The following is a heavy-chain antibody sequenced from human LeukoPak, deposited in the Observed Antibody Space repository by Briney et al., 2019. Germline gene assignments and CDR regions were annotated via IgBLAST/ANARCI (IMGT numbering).Heavy chain of an antibody. J-gene: IGHJ5*02. D-gene: IGHD5-18*01. CDR3: ARGYRAEYNWFDP. V-gene: IGHV1-2*02. Sequence: ASVTVSCKASGYTFTGYYMHWVRQAPGQGLEWMGWINPNSGGTNYAQKFQGRVTMTRDTSISTAYMELSRLRSDDTAVYYCARGYRAEYNWFDPWGQGTLVTVSS. CDR2: INPNSGGT. CDR1: GYTFTGYY.